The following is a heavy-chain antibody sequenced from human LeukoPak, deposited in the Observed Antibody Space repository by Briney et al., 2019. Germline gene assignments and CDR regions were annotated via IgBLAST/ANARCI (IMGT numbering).Heavy chain of an antibody. CDR3: ARGAYYYGSGSYYGSDY. CDR2: PSGGST. Sequence: PSGGSTSYAQKFQGRVTMTRDTSTSTVYMELSSLRSEHTAVYYCARGAYYYGSGSYYGSDYWGQGTLVTVSS. J-gene: IGHJ4*02. D-gene: IGHD3-10*01. V-gene: IGHV1-46*01.